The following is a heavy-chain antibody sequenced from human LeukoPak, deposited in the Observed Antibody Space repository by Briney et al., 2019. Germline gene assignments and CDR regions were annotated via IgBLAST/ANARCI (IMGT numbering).Heavy chain of an antibody. J-gene: IGHJ6*03. D-gene: IGHD3-22*01. V-gene: IGHV1-69*08. CDR3: ARGLFFHVFSGFYYPHMDV. CDR2: IIPIFGTS. Sequence: SVKVSCKASGVTFSNSTLNWVRQAPGQGLEWMGRIIPIFGTSNYAPKFRDRVSITADTSTSTAYLEMSSLTSDDTALYYCARGLFFHVFSGFYYPHMDVWGEGTKVTV. CDR1: GVTFSNST.